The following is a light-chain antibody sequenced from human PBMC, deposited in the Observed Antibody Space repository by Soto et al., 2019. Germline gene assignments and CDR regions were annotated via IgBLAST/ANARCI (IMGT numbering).Light chain of an antibody. J-gene: IGLJ2*01. CDR3: AAWDDSLVV. Sequence: QSVLTQPPSASGTPGQTVTISCSGSSSNIGSAYIYWYQHLPGTAPKLLIYRNNQPPSGVPDRFSASKSGTSASLATSGLRSEDEADYYCAAWDDSLVVFGGGTKLTVL. CDR1: SSNIGSAY. CDR2: RNN. V-gene: IGLV1-47*01.